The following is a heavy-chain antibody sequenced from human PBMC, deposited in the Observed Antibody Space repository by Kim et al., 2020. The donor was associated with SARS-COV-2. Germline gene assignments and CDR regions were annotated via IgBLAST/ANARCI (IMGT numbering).Heavy chain of an antibody. D-gene: IGHD3-16*01. CDR3: AKDKGRGISKRGYYYYGMDV. Sequence: RFTISRDNSKNALYLRMNSLRAEDTAVYYCAKDKGRGISKRGYYYYGMDVWGQGTTVTVSS. V-gene: IGHV3-23*01. J-gene: IGHJ6*02.